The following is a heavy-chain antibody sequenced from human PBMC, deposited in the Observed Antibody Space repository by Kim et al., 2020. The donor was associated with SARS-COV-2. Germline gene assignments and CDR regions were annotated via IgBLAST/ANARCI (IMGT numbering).Heavy chain of an antibody. CDR1: GFTVSSNY. J-gene: IGHJ3*02. Sequence: GGSLRLSCAASGFTVSSNYMSWVRQAPGKGLEWVSVIYSGGSTYYADSVKGRFTISRDNSKNTLYLQMNSLRAEDTAVYYCAREGGSGWIHAFDIWGQGTMVTVSS. D-gene: IGHD6-19*01. CDR2: IYSGGST. CDR3: AREGGSGWIHAFDI. V-gene: IGHV3-53*01.